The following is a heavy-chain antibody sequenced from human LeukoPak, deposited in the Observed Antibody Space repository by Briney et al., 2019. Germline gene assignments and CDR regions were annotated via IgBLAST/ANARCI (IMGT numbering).Heavy chain of an antibody. V-gene: IGHV3-53*01. CDR3: ARFFRYSHFDY. J-gene: IGHJ4*02. D-gene: IGHD1-1*01. CDR2: IYSGGST. CDR1: GFTVSSNY. Sequence: GGSLRLSCAASGFTVSSNYMSSVRQAPGKGLEWVSVIYSGGSTYYADSVKGRFTISRDNSKNTLYLQMNSLRAEDTAVYYCARFFRYSHFDYWGQGTLVTVSS.